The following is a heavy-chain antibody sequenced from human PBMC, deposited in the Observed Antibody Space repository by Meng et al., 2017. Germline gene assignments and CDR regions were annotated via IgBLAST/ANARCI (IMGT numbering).Heavy chain of an antibody. CDR3: ARTALYGDYVDY. D-gene: IGHD4-17*01. J-gene: IGHJ4*02. CDR1: WYTFNRIG. Sequence: LVESGAEVQKPGGYVKVSLKASWYTFNRIGKDWGAQAPGQGLEWMGWINTNTGNPTYAQGFTGRFVFSLDTSVSTAYLQISSLKAEDTAVYYCARTALYGDYVDYWGQGTLVTVSS. CDR2: INTNTGNP. V-gene: IGHV7-4-1*02.